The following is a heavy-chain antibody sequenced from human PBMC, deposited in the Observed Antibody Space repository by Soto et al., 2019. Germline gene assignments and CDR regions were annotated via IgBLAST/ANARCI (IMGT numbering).Heavy chain of an antibody. Sequence: EVQLLESGGGLVQPGGSLRLSCAASGFTFSFCAMSWVRQAPGKGLEWVSSIRGSGGDTYYADSVRGRFTISRDNSKNTLFLRMNSLGVEDTAVYYGVEGHCDSYDYCDYWGEGTLVTVSS. V-gene: IGHV3-23*01. J-gene: IGHJ4*02. D-gene: IGHD3-16*01. CDR3: VEGHCDSYDYCDY. CDR2: IRGSGGDT. CDR1: GFTFSFCA.